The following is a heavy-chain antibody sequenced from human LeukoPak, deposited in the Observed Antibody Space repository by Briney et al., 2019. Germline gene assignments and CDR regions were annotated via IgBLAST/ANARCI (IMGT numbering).Heavy chain of an antibody. J-gene: IGHJ4*02. CDR1: GFTFSSYA. CDR3: AKDKWELLRGLDY. V-gene: IGHV3-30*02. Sequence: GGSLRLSCAASGFTFSSYAMHWVRQAPGKGLEWVAFIRYDGSNKYYADSVKGRFTISRDNSKNTLYLQMNSLRAEDTAVYYCAKDKWELLRGLDYWGQGTLVTVSS. D-gene: IGHD1-26*01. CDR2: IRYDGSNK.